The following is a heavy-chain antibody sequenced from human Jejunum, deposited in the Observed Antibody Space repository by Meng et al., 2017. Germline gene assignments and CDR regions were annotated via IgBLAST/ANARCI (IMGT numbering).Heavy chain of an antibody. Sequence: GGSLRLSCAASGFTFSDAWMSWVRQAPGKGLEWVANIKQDGSEKYYVDSVKGRFTISRDNAKNSLYLQMNSLRAEDTAVYFCARFLGYYDSSGYHSGIDYWGQGTLVTVSS. D-gene: IGHD3-22*01. CDR3: ARFLGYYDSSGYHSGIDY. CDR1: GFTFSDAW. CDR2: IKQDGSEK. J-gene: IGHJ4*02. V-gene: IGHV3-7*01.